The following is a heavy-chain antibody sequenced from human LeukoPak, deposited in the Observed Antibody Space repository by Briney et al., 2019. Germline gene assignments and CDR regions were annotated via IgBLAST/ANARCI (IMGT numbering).Heavy chain of an antibody. V-gene: IGHV3-66*02. Sequence: GGSLRLSCAASGFTVSSNYMSWVRQAPGKGLEWVSVIYSGGSTYYADSVKGRFTISRDNSKNTLFLQMNSLRAEDTVVYYCARGEVALRFLEWLPPVYWGQGTLVTVSS. CDR2: IYSGGST. CDR3: ARGEVALRFLEWLPPVY. J-gene: IGHJ4*02. D-gene: IGHD3-3*01. CDR1: GFTVSSNY.